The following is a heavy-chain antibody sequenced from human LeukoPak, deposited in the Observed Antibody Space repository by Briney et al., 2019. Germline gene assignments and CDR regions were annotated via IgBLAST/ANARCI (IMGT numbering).Heavy chain of an antibody. D-gene: IGHD3-10*01. CDR1: GYTFTGYY. V-gene: IGHV1-2*02. CDR3: ARSRGSGSSNWFDP. J-gene: IGHJ5*02. Sequence: ASVKVSCMASGYTFTGYYMHWVRQAPGQGLEWMGWINPNSGGTNYAQKFQGRVTMTRDTSISTAYMELSRLRSDDTAVYYCARSRGSGSSNWFDPWGQGTLVTVSS. CDR2: INPNSGGT.